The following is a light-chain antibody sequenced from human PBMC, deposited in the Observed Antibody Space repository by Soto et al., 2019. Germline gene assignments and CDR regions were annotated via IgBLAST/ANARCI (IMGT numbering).Light chain of an antibody. V-gene: IGKV3-11*01. Sequence: VLTQSPATLSLSPRERATLSCRASQSIHTSLAWYQQKPGQPPRLVAYDSTLRANGVPDRFGGSRSGTEFTLTINNLEPEDFAVYYCQQRNVWPPITFGQGTRLEI. CDR1: QSIHTS. CDR3: QQRNVWPPIT. CDR2: DST. J-gene: IGKJ5*01.